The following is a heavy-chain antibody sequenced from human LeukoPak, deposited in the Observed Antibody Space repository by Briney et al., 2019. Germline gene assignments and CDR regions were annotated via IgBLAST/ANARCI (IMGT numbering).Heavy chain of an antibody. CDR3: ARNYRPDFDF. D-gene: IGHD1-7*01. J-gene: IGHJ4*02. V-gene: IGHV4-30-4*08. Sequence: TLSLTCTVSGGSIRSGDYYWSWIRQPPGKGLEWIAYIFYSGSAYYNPSLQRLVTISVDTSKNQFSLKVPSVTPEDTAVYYCARNYRPDFDFWGQGTLVTVSS. CDR2: IFYSGSA. CDR1: GGSIRSGDYY.